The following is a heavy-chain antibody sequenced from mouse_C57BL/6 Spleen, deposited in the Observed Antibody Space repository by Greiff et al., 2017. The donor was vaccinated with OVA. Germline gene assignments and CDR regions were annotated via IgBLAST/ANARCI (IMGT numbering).Heavy chain of an antibody. CDR1: GYTFTNYW. D-gene: IGHD1-1*01. J-gene: IGHJ1*03. V-gene: IGHV1-63*01. CDR3: ARYPVITTVVAHWYFDV. CDR2: IYPGGGYT. Sequence: QVQLQQSGAELVRPGTSVKMSCKASGYTFTNYWIGWAKQRPGHGLEWIGDIYPGGGYTNYNEKFKGKATLTADKSSSTAYMQFSSLTSEDSAIYYCARYPVITTVVAHWYFDVWGTGTTVTVSS.